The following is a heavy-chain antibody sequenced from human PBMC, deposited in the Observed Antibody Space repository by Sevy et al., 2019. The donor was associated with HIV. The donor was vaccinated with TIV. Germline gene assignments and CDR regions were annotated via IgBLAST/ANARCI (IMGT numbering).Heavy chain of an antibody. CDR2: ISSSSSTI. J-gene: IGHJ4*02. CDR1: GFTFSSYS. D-gene: IGHD6-13*01. V-gene: IGHV3-48*01. Sequence: GGSLRLSCAASGFTFSSYSMNWVRQAPGKGLEWVSYISSSSSTIYYADSVKGRFTISRDNAKNSLYLQMNSLRAEDTSVYYCARLGEYSGSWSYFDYWGQGTLVTVSS. CDR3: ARLGEYSGSWSYFDY.